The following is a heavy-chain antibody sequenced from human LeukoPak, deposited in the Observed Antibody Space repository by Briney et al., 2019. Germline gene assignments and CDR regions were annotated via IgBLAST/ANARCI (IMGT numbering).Heavy chain of an antibody. CDR2: ITGSGDST. J-gene: IGHJ4*02. D-gene: IGHD2-2*01. CDR3: ARDRAYQLDY. CDR1: GFTFSSYA. V-gene: IGHV3-23*01. Sequence: GGSLRLSCAASGFTFSSYAMRWVRQAPGKGLEWVSSITGSGDSTYCADSVKGRFTISRDNAKNTLYLQMNSLRAEDTAVYYCARDRAYQLDYWGQGTLVTVSS.